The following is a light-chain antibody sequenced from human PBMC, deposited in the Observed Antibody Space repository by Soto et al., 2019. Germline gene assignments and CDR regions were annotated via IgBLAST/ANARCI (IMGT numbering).Light chain of an antibody. Sequence: EIVLTQSPDTLSLSPGERATLSCRASQSVASTYLGWYQQKPGQAPRLLIYRASTRATGVPARFSGSGSGTEFTLTISSLQPEDFTVYSCLQYHNLWAFGQGTKVEI. V-gene: IGKV3D-7*01. CDR1: QSVASTY. CDR3: LQYHNLWA. CDR2: RAS. J-gene: IGKJ1*01.